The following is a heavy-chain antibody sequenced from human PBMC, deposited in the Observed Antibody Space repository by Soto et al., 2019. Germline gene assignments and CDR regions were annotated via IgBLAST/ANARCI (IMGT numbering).Heavy chain of an antibody. CDR2: INHSGST. Sequence: SETLSLTCAVHGRSLSGYCWSWIRQPPGKGLEWIGEINHSGSTNYNPSLNSRVTISVDTSKIQFSLKLSSVTAADTAVYYCARGTSIAVAGTWRYYYYYYGMDVWGQGTTVTVSS. V-gene: IGHV4-34*01. CDR1: GRSLSGYC. D-gene: IGHD6-19*01. J-gene: IGHJ6*02. CDR3: ARGTSIAVAGTWRYYYYYYGMDV.